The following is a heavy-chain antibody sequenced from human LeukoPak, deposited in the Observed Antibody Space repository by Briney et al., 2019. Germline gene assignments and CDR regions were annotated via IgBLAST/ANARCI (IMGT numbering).Heavy chain of an antibody. J-gene: IGHJ4*02. CDR2: ISSTGGNI. D-gene: IGHD3-22*01. CDR3: AATYYYDGSGDY. CDR1: GFTFSTYE. V-gene: IGHV3-48*03. Sequence: GGSLRLSCAASGFTFSTYEMNWVRQAPGKGLEWVSYISSTGGNIYYADSVKGRFTISRDNAKNSLYLLMNSLRTEDTAVYYCAATYYYDGSGDYWGQGTLVTVSS.